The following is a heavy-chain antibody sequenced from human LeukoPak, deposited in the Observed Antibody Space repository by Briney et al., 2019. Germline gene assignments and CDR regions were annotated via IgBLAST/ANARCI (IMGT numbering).Heavy chain of an antibody. Sequence: GGSLRLSCAASGFTFSDYNMRWIRQAPGKGLEWVSSISRSGSTKYYADSVKGRFTISRDNAKNSLFLQMNSLRAEDTAVYYCAKARDCGGDCYTFYFDYWGQGTLVTVSS. J-gene: IGHJ4*02. V-gene: IGHV3-11*01. CDR3: AKARDCGGDCYTFYFDY. D-gene: IGHD2-21*02. CDR2: ISRSGSTK. CDR1: GFTFSDYN.